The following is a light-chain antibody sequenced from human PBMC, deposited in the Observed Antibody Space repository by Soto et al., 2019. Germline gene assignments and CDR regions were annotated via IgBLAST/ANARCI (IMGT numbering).Light chain of an antibody. V-gene: IGKV1-27*01. CDR3: QKYNSAPLT. CDR2: AAS. J-gene: IGKJ4*01. CDR1: QGFRNY. Sequence: DIQMTQSPSSLSASVGDRVTITCRASQGFRNYLAWYQQRPGKVPKLLIYAASTLQSGVPSRFSGSRSGTDFTLTISSLQPEDVATYYCQKYNSAPLTFGGGTKVEIK.